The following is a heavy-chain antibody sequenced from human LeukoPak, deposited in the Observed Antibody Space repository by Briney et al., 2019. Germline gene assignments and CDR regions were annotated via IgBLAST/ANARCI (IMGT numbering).Heavy chain of an antibody. CDR1: GFTFHDYY. CDR3: ARVYIAEDY. V-gene: IGHV3-11*01. CDR2: ISSTTNTQ. D-gene: IGHD2-15*01. J-gene: IGHJ4*02. Sequence: GGSLRLSCAASGFTFHDYYMTWIRQPPGKGLEWISYISSTTNTQYYADSVRGRFTISRDNAQKSLYLQMNSLRAEDTAVYYCARVYIAEDYWGQGTLVTVSS.